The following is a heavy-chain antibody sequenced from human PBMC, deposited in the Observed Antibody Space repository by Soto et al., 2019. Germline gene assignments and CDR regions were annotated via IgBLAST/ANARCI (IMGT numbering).Heavy chain of an antibody. CDR3: ARDDEYVNNGLDY. Sequence: QVQLVESGGGVVQPGRSLRLSCVASGFTLNNYGMQGVRQAPGTGLECVAVIMDDGSKQWYGESVKGRFIISRDNSKNALYLVLSVMRPEFTAVYYGARDDEYVNNGLDYWGPGTLVTVSS. J-gene: IGHJ4*02. CDR1: GFTLNNYG. CDR2: IMDDGSKQ. D-gene: IGHD3-16*01. V-gene: IGHV3-33*01.